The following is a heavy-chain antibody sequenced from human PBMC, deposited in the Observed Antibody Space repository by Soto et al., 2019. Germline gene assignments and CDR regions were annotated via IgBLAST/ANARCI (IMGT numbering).Heavy chain of an antibody. V-gene: IGHV3-23*01. CDR3: AKMEGMDTWAYSFDY. CDR2: IYGGGNGP. D-gene: IGHD5-18*01. Sequence: EVQVLESGGGLVQPGGSLRLSCAATGFTFSDFAMSWVRQAAGKGLEWVSRIYGGGNGPHYADSVKGRVTISRDNSKNPWYLQMNSLRAEDTAVYYCAKMEGMDTWAYSFDYWGQGTLVTVSS. CDR1: GFTFSDFA. J-gene: IGHJ4*02.